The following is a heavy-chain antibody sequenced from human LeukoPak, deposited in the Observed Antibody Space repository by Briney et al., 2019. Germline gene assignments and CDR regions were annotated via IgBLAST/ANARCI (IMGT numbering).Heavy chain of an antibody. J-gene: IGHJ4*02. CDR1: GFIFSDYW. V-gene: IGHV3-74*01. D-gene: IGHD3-16*01. Sequence: GGSLTLSCAASGFIFSDYWMHWVRQGPGKGLVWVSRIKSDGSSTSYAETVKGRFTISRDNAKNTVYVHMNSLRDEDTAVYYYARGGRYAYFLDYWGQGTLVTVSS. CDR3: ARGGRYAYFLDY. CDR2: IKSDGSST.